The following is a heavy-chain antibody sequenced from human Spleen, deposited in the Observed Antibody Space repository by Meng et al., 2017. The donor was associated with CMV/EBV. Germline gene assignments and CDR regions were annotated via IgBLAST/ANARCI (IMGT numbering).Heavy chain of an antibody. CDR2: IYYSGST. D-gene: IGHD1-26*01. J-gene: IGHJ4*02. CDR1: GGSISSGDYY. CDR3: ARGRSGSYYDY. Sequence: QVRLKRSGPGLLKPYQTLSLTCPVSGGSISSGDYYWSWIRQPPGKGLEWIGYIYYSGSTYYNPSLKSRVTISVDTSKNQFSLKLSSVTAADTAVYYCARGRSGSYYDYWGQGTLVTVSS. V-gene: IGHV4-30-4*08.